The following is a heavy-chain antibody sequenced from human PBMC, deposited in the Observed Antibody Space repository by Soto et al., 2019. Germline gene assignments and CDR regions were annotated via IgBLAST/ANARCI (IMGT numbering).Heavy chain of an antibody. CDR2: INTYNGNT. CDR3: ARDCSSTSCYLDAFDI. Sequence: VASVKVSCKASGYTFTNYGIIWVRQAPGQGLEWMGWINTYNGNTNYAQNLQGRVTLTTDTSTSTAYMELRSLRSDDTAMHYCARDCSSTSCYLDAFDIWGQGTMVTVSS. V-gene: IGHV1-18*01. D-gene: IGHD2-2*01. CDR1: GYTFTNYG. J-gene: IGHJ3*02.